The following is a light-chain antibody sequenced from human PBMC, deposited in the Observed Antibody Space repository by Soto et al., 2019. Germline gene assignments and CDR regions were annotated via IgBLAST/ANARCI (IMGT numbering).Light chain of an antibody. CDR3: QQANSFPIT. CDR1: QDVGKW. J-gene: IGKJ5*01. V-gene: IGKV1-12*01. CDR2: GAA. Sequence: DIQLTQSPPSVPASVGDRVTIISRASQDVGKWLAWYQQKPGKAPTLLIHGAASLQSGVPPTYSGSGYGTDFTLTISSLQPEDFATYYCQQANSFPITFGQGTKLDIK.